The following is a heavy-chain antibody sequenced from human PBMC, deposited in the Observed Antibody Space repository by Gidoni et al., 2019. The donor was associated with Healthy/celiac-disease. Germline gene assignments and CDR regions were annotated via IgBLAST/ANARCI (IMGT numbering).Heavy chain of an antibody. CDR1: GFTFSSYG. D-gene: IGHD5-18*01. Sequence: EVQLLESGGGVVQPGGSLRLSCAASGFTFSSYGMSCVRQAPGKGLEWVSVISGNGASTYYADSVRGRFTISRDNSQDTLYLQMNSLRAEDTAVYYCARRGDSSALGGPGGHWGQGTLVTVSS. CDR2: ISGNGAST. CDR3: ARRGDSSALGGPGGH. V-gene: IGHV3-23*01. J-gene: IGHJ4*02.